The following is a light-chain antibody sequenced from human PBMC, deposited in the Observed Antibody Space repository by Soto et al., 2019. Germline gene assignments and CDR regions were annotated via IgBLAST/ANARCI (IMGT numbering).Light chain of an antibody. CDR3: SSYTSSYTLL. CDR2: EVS. Sequence: QAVVTQPASVSGSPGQSITISCTGTSSDVGDYKYVSWYQQHPGKAPKLLIFEVSNRPSGVSNRFSGSKSGSTASLIISGLQAEDEADYFCSSYTSSYTLLFGGGTKLTVL. V-gene: IGLV2-14*01. CDR1: SSDVGDYKY. J-gene: IGLJ2*01.